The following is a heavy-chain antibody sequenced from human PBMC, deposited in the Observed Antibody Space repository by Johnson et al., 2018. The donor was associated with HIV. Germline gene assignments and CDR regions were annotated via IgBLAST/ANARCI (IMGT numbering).Heavy chain of an antibody. CDR3: ARAMYYYDTSGYLIRPRAFDI. D-gene: IGHD3-22*01. V-gene: IGHV3-20*04. J-gene: IGHJ3*02. Sequence: VQLVESGGDVVRPGGSLRISCVASGFKLYEYDVSWVRQVPGTGLEWVSGINWSGGGLAYAYSVKCRFTVSSDNAKNSLYLQMNSLRAEDTALYYCARAMYYYDTSGYLIRPRAFDIWGQGTVVTVSS. CDR2: INWSGGGL. CDR1: GFKLYEYD.